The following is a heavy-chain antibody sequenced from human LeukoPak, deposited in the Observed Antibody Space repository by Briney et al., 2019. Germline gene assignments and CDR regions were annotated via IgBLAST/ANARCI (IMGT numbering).Heavy chain of an antibody. V-gene: IGHV3-33*01. CDR3: ARDFYGYFDY. J-gene: IGHJ4*02. CDR2: ILYDGSNK. CDR1: GYTFSSYG. Sequence: GRSLRLSCAASGYTFSSYGMHWVRQAPGKGLEWVAVILYDGSNKYYADSVKGRFTISRDNSKNTLYLQMNSLRAEDTAVYYCARDFYGYFDYWGQGTLVTVSS. D-gene: IGHD3-10*01.